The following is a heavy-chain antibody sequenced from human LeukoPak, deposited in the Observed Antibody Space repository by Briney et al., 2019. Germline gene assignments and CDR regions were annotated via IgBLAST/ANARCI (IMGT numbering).Heavy chain of an antibody. D-gene: IGHD2-15*01. V-gene: IGHV4-39*07. Sequence: SETLSLTCAVSGGSISGSSYFWGWLRQPPGKGLEWLGRIYTSGSTNYNPSLKSRVTMSVDTSKNQFSLKLSSVTAADTAVYYCARDCSGGSCYPVAGMDVWGQGTTVTVSS. CDR3: ARDCSGGSCYPVAGMDV. CDR2: IYTSGST. J-gene: IGHJ6*02. CDR1: GGSISGSSYF.